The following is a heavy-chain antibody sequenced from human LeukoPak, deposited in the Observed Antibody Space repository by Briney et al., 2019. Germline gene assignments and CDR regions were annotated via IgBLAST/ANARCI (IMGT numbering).Heavy chain of an antibody. V-gene: IGHV3-66*02. Sequence: VGSLRLSCAASGFTVSSNYMSWVRQAPGKGLEWVSVIYSGGSTYYADSVKGRFTISRDNSKNTLYLQMNSLRAEDTAVYYRARNMVAGTLDYWGQGTLVTVSS. CDR1: GFTVSSNY. J-gene: IGHJ4*02. CDR2: IYSGGST. CDR3: ARNMVAGTLDY. D-gene: IGHD6-19*01.